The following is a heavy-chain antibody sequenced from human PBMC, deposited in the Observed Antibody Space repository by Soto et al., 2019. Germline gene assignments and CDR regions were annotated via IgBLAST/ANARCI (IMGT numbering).Heavy chain of an antibody. J-gene: IGHJ4*02. D-gene: IGHD3-10*01. CDR1: GLTFGSRA. V-gene: IGHV3-23*01. CDR2: ITDTGGDA. Sequence: GGSLRLSCVASGLTFGSRAMTWVRQAPGEGLQWVSTITDTGGDAKYADSVRGRFVISRDNSKKTLYLQMTSLTAEDSAMYYCARGSTDSYPGSRIFDFWGRGTLVTVS. CDR3: ARGSTDSYPGSRIFDF.